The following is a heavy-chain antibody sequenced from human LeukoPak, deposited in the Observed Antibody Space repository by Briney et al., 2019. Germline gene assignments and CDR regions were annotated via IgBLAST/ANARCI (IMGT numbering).Heavy chain of an antibody. CDR3: ARVVPCSSSSCYSLHYYMDV. D-gene: IGHD2-15*01. Sequence: GSLRLSCAASGFTFSNNWMTWVRQAPGKGLEWVANIKEDGSETYYVDSVRGRFIVSRDNAKNSLYLQMNSLRAADTAIYYCARVVPCSSSSCYSLHYYMDVWGKGTTVTVSS. CDR1: GFTFSNNW. J-gene: IGHJ6*03. CDR2: IKEDGSET. V-gene: IGHV3-7*01.